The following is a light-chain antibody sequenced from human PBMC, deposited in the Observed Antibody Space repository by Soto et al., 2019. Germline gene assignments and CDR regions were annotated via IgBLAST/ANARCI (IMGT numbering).Light chain of an antibody. J-gene: IGKJ1*01. CDR3: QQSYSIPQT. V-gene: IGKV1-39*01. Sequence: DIQMTQSPSSLSASVGDRVTITCRASQSISNYLNWYQQKPGKAPKLLIYGASSLQSGVPSRFSGGGSGTDFTLTISSLQPEDFATYYCQQSYSIPQTLGQGTKVDIK. CDR2: GAS. CDR1: QSISNY.